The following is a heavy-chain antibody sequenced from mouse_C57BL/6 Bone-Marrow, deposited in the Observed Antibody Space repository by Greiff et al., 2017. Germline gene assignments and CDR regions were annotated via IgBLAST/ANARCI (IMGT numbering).Heavy chain of an antibody. V-gene: IGHV1-75*01. Sequence: QVHVKQSGPELVKPGASVKISCKASGYTFTDYYINWVKQRPGQGLEWIGWLFPGSGSTYYNEKFKGKATLTVDKSSSTAYMLLSSLTSEDSAVYFCARGAYYSNYGSWFAYWGQGTLVTVSA. CDR2: LFPGSGST. CDR3: ARGAYYSNYGSWFAY. D-gene: IGHD2-5*01. CDR1: GYTFTDYY. J-gene: IGHJ3*01.